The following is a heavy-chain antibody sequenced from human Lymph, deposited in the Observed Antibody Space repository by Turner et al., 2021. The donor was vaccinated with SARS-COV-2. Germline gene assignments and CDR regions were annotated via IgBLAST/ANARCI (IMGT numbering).Heavy chain of an antibody. CDR2: MDPDSGNT. V-gene: IGHV1-8*01. D-gene: IGHD2-2*01. Sequence: QVQLVQSGAEVKKPGAPVEVSCKGSGYTLTSFDLNWGQQATGQGLGWMGCMDPDSGNTGYAQNFSSRITMTRVTSISTAYMELSSLRSEDTAVYYCARVHAHCTSTSGYWDYYFGMDVWGQGTTVTVSS. J-gene: IGHJ6*02. CDR3: ARVHAHCTSTSGYWDYYFGMDV. CDR1: GYTLTSFD.